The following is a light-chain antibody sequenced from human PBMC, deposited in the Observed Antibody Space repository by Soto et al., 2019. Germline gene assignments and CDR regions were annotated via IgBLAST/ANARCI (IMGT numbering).Light chain of an antibody. J-gene: IGKJ4*01. CDR1: QSINIY. CDR3: QQSFSTPQT. V-gene: IGKV1-39*01. CDR2: VAS. Sequence: DIQMTQSPSSLSASVGDSVTITCRASQSINIYLSWYQQKPGKAPKLLINVASTLQGGVPSRFSGSGSGTDFTRAISSLQPEDSATYYCQQSFSTPQTFGGGTRVEIK.